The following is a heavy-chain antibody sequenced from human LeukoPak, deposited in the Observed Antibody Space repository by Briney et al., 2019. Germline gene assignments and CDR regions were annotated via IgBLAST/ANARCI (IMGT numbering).Heavy chain of an antibody. V-gene: IGHV4-34*01. CDR3: ASIGDYGGY. Sequence: KPSETLSLTCAVYGGSFIGYYWSWIRQPPGKGLEWIGEINHSGSTNYNPSLKSRFTISVDTSKNQFSLKLSSVTAADTAVYYCASIGDYGGYWGQGTLVTVSS. D-gene: IGHD4-17*01. CDR2: INHSGST. J-gene: IGHJ4*02. CDR1: GGSFIGYY.